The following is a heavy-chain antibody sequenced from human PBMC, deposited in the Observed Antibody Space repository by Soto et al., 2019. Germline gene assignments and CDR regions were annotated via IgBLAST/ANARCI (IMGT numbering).Heavy chain of an antibody. V-gene: IGHV5-10-1*01. CDR2: IDPSDSYT. J-gene: IGHJ6*02. Sequence: GESLKISCKGSGYSFTSYWISWVRQMPGKGLEWMGRIDPSDSYTNYSPSFQGHVTISADKSISTAYLQWSSLKASDTAMYYCARHYYYDSSGYSLRAYYYYGLDVWGQGTTVTVSS. D-gene: IGHD3-22*01. CDR1: GYSFTSYW. CDR3: ARHYYYDSSGYSLRAYYYYGLDV.